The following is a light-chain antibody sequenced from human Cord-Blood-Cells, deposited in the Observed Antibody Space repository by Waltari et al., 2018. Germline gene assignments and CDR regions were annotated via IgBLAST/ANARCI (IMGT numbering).Light chain of an antibody. CDR1: QSVSSN. CDR3: QQYNNWPFT. CDR2: GAS. V-gene: IGKV3-15*01. Sequence: EIVMTQSPATLSVSPGERATHSCRASQSVSSNLAWYQQKPGQAPRLLIYGASTRATGIPARFSGSGSGTEFTLTISSLQSEDFAVYYCQQYNNWPFTFGGGTKVEIK. J-gene: IGKJ4*01.